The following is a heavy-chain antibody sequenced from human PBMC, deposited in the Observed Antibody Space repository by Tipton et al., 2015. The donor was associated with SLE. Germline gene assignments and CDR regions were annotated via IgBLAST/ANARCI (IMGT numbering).Heavy chain of an antibody. J-gene: IGHJ4*02. V-gene: IGHV4-59*11. CDR1: GGSISGHY. CDR2: IHDSEST. D-gene: IGHD3-3*01. CDR3: ARGIRSGTYDFWSGDRYYFDY. Sequence: TLSLTCTVSGGSISGHYWNWIRQTPGKELEWLGYIHDSESTIYNPSLKSRLTMSIDTSKNQFSLNLSSVTTADTAVYYCARGIRSGTYDFWSGDRYYFDYWGQGTLVTVSS.